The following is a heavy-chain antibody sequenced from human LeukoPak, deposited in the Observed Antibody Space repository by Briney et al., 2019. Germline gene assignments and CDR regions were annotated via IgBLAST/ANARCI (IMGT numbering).Heavy chain of an antibody. J-gene: IGHJ4*02. CDR3: ASAPPGTLDF. CDR2: IHYSGRA. V-gene: IGHV4-59*01. Sequence: SETLSLTCSVSGGSISGYYWSWIRQPPGKGLEWIGYIHYSGRATYNPSLKSRVTISVDTSKNQLSLTLTSVTAADTAVYYCASAPPGTLDFWGQGTLVTVSS. D-gene: IGHD1-26*01. CDR1: GGSISGYY.